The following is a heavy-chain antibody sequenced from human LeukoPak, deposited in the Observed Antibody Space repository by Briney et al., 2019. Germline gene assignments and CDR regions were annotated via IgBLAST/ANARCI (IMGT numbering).Heavy chain of an antibody. CDR2: IRSDGSTI. J-gene: IGHJ3*02. CDR1: GFTFSSYW. D-gene: IGHD6-13*01. Sequence: AGGSLRLSCAASGFTFSSYWMHWVRQAPGKGLVRVSHIRSDGSTINYADSVKGRFTISRDNAKNTLYLQMNSLRVEDTAVYYCARDAAGASDMWGQGTMVTVSS. V-gene: IGHV3-74*01. CDR3: ARDAAGASDM.